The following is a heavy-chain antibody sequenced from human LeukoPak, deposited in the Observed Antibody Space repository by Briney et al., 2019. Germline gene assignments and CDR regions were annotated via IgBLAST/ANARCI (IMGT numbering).Heavy chain of an antibody. CDR1: GYTFTSYY. V-gene: IGHV1-46*01. D-gene: IGHD4-17*01. CDR2: INPSGGST. Sequence: GASVKVSCKASGYTFTSYYMHWVRQAPGQGLEWMGIINPSGGSTSYAQKFQGRVTMTRDTSTSTVYMELSSLRAEDTAVYYCARWEHDYGDYGPFDYWGQGTLVTVSS. CDR3: ARWEHDYGDYGPFDY. J-gene: IGHJ4*02.